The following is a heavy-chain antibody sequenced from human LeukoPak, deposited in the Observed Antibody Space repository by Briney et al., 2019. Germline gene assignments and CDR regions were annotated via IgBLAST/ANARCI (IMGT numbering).Heavy chain of an antibody. D-gene: IGHD3-10*01. CDR1: GDSISSGGYY. CDR3: ARSIPGNSWFGESEGAEYYFDY. J-gene: IGHJ4*02. CDR2: IYYSGST. Sequence: PSETLSLTCTVSGDSISSGGYYWSWIRQHPGKGLEWIGYIYYSGSTNYNPSLKSRVTISVDTSKNQFSLKLSSVTAADTAVYYCARSIPGNSWFGESEGAEYYFDYWGQGTLVTVSS. V-gene: IGHV4-61*08.